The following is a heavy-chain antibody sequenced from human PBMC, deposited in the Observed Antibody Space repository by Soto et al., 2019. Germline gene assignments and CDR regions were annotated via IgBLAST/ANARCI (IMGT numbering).Heavy chain of an antibody. D-gene: IGHD6-19*01. CDR2: IPYDGSNK. CDR1: GFTFSGYG. Sequence: GGSLRLSCAASGFTFSGYGMHWVRQAPGKGLEWVAVIPYDGSNKYYADSVKGRFTISRDNSKNTLYLQMNSLRAEDTAVYYCAKSGGSGWYYFDYWGQGTLVTVSS. V-gene: IGHV3-30*02. J-gene: IGHJ4*02. CDR3: AKSGGSGWYYFDY.